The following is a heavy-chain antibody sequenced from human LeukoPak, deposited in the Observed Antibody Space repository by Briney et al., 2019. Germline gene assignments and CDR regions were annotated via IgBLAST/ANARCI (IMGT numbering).Heavy chain of an antibody. Sequence: GGSLRLSCAASGFTFSSYWMHWVRQAPGKGLVWVSRINSDGSSSTYADSVKGRFTISRDNAKNTLYLQMNSLRAEDTAVYYCAKGCQQLPYYNWFDPWGQGTLVTVSS. CDR2: INSDGSSS. CDR1: GFTFSSYW. J-gene: IGHJ5*02. V-gene: IGHV3-74*01. CDR3: AKGCQQLPYYNWFDP. D-gene: IGHD6-13*01.